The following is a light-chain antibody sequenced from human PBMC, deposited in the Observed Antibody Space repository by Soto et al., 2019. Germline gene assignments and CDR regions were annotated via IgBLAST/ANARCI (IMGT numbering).Light chain of an antibody. CDR2: TNS. V-gene: IGLV1-40*01. Sequence: QSVLTQPPSVSGAPGQRVTLACTGSNSNIGAGYDVHWYRQFPGAAPKPLLYTNSHRPSGVPDRFSASKSGTSASLAITGLQPEDEAEYYCQSYDSGLVGLVFGRGTKLTVL. CDR1: NSNIGAGYD. CDR3: QSYDSGLVGLV. J-gene: IGLJ2*01.